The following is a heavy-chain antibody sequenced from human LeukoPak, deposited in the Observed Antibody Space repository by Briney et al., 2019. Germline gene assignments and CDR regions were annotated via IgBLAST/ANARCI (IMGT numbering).Heavy chain of an antibody. D-gene: IGHD1-26*01. CDR1: GFTFSIYW. V-gene: IGHV3-21*01. CDR3: ARALPSPLYSGSYADAFDI. J-gene: IGHJ3*02. Sequence: GGSLRLSCAASGFTFSIYWMNWVRQAPGKGLEWVSSISSSSSYIYYADSVKGRFTISRDNAKNSLYLQMNSLRAEDTAVYYCARALPSPLYSGSYADAFDIWGQGTMVTVSS. CDR2: ISSSSSYI.